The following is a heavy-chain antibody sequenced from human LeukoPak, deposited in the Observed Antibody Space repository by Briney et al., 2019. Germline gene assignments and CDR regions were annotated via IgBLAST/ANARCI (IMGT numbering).Heavy chain of an antibody. J-gene: IGHJ4*02. D-gene: IGHD3-10*01. CDR1: GFTFSSYA. CDR3: AKDRRFGELYQAHYYFDY. CDR2: ISGSGGST. Sequence: GGSLRLSCAASGFTFSSYAMSWVRQAPVKGLEWVSAISGSGGSTYYADTVKGRFTISRDNSKNTLYLQMNSLRAEDTAVYYCAKDRRFGELYQAHYYFDYWGQGTLVTVSS. V-gene: IGHV3-23*01.